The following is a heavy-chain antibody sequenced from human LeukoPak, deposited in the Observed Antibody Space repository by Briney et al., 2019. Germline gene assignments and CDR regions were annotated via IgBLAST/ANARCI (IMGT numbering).Heavy chain of an antibody. J-gene: IGHJ4*02. Sequence: PSETLSLTCTVSGGSISSSSYYWGWIRQPPGKGLEWIGSIYYSGSTYYNPSLKSRVTISVDTSKNQFSLKLSSVTAADTAVYYCASPTLDYGDYIIDYWGQGTLVTVSS. D-gene: IGHD4-17*01. CDR1: GGSISSSSYY. V-gene: IGHV4-39*01. CDR3: ASPTLDYGDYIIDY. CDR2: IYYSGST.